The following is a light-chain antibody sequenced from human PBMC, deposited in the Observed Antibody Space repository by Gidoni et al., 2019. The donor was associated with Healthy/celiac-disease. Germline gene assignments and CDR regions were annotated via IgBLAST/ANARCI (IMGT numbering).Light chain of an antibody. J-gene: IGKJ1*01. Sequence: GERATINCKSSQSVLYSSNNQNYLAWYQQKPGQPPKLLIYCASTRESGVPDRFSGSGSGTDFTLTISSLHAEDVAVYYCQQYYSTPRTFGQGTKVEIK. V-gene: IGKV4-1*01. CDR3: QQYYSTPRT. CDR2: CAS. CDR1: QSVLYSSNNQNY.